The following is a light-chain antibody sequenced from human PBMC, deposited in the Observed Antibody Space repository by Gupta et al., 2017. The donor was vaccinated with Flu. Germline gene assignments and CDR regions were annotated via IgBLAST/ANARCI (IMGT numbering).Light chain of an antibody. Sequence: DRVTITGRASQKISSYLNWYQRKPRKAPNLLIYAASTLQTGVPSRFSGSVSGTNFTLTISSLQPEDFATYFCQQSYSPPPGTFGQGTKLEIK. CDR1: QKISSY. CDR2: AAS. V-gene: IGKV1-39*01. J-gene: IGKJ2*01. CDR3: QQSYSPPPGT.